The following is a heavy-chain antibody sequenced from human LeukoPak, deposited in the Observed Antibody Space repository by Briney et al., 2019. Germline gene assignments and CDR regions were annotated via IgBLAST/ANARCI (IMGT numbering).Heavy chain of an antibody. CDR1: GFTFSTFA. Sequence: PGGSLRLSCAASGFTFSTFAMSWVRQAPGKGLEWVSAISGSGGGTYYADSVKGRLTISRDNSKNTLYPQMSSLRAEDTAVYYCAKAFSAYENWPPNWFDPWGQGTLVTVSS. V-gene: IGHV3-23*01. CDR2: ISGSGGGT. J-gene: IGHJ5*02. CDR3: AKAFSAYENWPPNWFDP. D-gene: IGHD5-12*01.